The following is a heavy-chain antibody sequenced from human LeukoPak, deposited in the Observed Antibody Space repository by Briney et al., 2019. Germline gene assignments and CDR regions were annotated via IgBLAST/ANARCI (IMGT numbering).Heavy chain of an antibody. Sequence: GGSLRLSCAASGFTFSDYNMNWVRQAPGKGLEWVSYITNSGSTIHYADSVKGRFTISRDNAKNSLHLQMNSLRAEDTAVYYCARSIGLTGGGVDVWGQGTTVTVSS. CDR1: GFTFSDYN. CDR2: ITNSGSTI. CDR3: ARSIGLTGGGVDV. J-gene: IGHJ6*02. V-gene: IGHV3-11*01. D-gene: IGHD3-9*01.